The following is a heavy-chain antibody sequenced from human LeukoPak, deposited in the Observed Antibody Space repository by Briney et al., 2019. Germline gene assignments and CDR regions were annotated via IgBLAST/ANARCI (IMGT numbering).Heavy chain of an antibody. CDR1: GFTFSDYY. D-gene: IGHD1-26*01. Sequence: GGSLRLSCAASGFTFSDYYMSWIRQAPGKGLEWVSYISSSTSTIYYADSVKGRFTISRDNAKDSLFLQMNSLRAEDTAVYYCARQWELIDAFDVWGQGTMVTVSS. CDR2: ISSSTSTI. V-gene: IGHV3-11*04. J-gene: IGHJ3*01. CDR3: ARQWELIDAFDV.